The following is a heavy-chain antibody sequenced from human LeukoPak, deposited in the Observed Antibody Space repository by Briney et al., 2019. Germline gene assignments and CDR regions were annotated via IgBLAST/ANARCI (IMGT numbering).Heavy chain of an antibody. V-gene: IGHV4-59*01. J-gene: IGHJ3*02. CDR3: ARDIGSGWYNFAFDI. CDR1: GGSISSYY. Sequence: SETLSLTCTVSGGSISSYYWSWIRQPPGKGLEWIGYIYYSGSTNYNPSLKSRVTISVDTSKNQFSLKLSSVTAADTAVYYCARDIGSGWYNFAFDIWGQGTMVTVSS. D-gene: IGHD6-19*01. CDR2: IYYSGST.